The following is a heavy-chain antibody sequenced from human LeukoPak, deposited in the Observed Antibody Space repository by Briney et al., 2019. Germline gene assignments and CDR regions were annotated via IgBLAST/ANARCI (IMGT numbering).Heavy chain of an antibody. V-gene: IGHV3-30*18. CDR2: ISYDGSNK. J-gene: IGHJ4*02. CDR3: ANGDCSYFDY. Sequence: GRSLRLSCAASGFTFSSYGMHWVRQAPGKGLEWVAVISYDGSNKYYADSVKGRFTISRDNSKNTLYLQMNSLRAEDTAVYYCANGDCSYFDYWGQGTLVTVSS. D-gene: IGHD2-21*02. CDR1: GFTFSSYG.